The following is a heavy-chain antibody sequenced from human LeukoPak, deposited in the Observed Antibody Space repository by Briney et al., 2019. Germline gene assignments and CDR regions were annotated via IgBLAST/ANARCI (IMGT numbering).Heavy chain of an antibody. Sequence: PGGSLRLSCAASGFTFSSYAMNWVRQAPGKGLEWVSAISGSGGSTYYADSVKGRFTISRDNSKNTLYLQMNSLRAEDTAVYYCARDYCSGGSCYYFDYWGQGTLVTVSS. CDR1: GFTFSSYA. J-gene: IGHJ4*02. V-gene: IGHV3-23*01. D-gene: IGHD2-15*01. CDR3: ARDYCSGGSCYYFDY. CDR2: ISGSGGST.